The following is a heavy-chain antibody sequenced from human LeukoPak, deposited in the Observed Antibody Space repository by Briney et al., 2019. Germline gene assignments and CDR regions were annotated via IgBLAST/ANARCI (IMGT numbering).Heavy chain of an antibody. V-gene: IGHV4-4*07. CDR3: AREITMVRGVIIFDY. J-gene: IGHJ4*02. CDR1: GGSISSYY. Sequence: PSETLSLTCAVYGGSISSYYWSWIRQPAGKGLEWIGRIYTSGSTNYNPSLKSRVTMSVDTSKNQFSLKLSSVTAADTAVYYCAREITMVRGVIIFDYWGQGTLVTVSS. CDR2: IYTSGST. D-gene: IGHD3-10*01.